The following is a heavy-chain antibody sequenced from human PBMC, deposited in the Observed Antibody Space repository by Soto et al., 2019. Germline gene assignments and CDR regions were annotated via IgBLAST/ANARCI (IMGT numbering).Heavy chain of an antibody. CDR3: ARGSTVTAYYYYYSMDV. CDR2: IEQDGSAT. Sequence: EVQLVESGGGLVQPGGSLRLSCAASGFTFSSYWMSWVRQAPGKGLEWVANIEQDGSATYYVDSVKGRFTISRDNAKNSLYLQMNSLRAEDTAVYYCARGSTVTAYYYYYSMDVWGKGTTVTVSS. V-gene: IGHV3-7*01. J-gene: IGHJ6*03. D-gene: IGHD4-17*01. CDR1: GFTFSSYW.